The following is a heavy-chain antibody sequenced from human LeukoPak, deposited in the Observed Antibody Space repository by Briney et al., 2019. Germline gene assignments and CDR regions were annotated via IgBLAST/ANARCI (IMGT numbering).Heavy chain of an antibody. Sequence: TTSETLSLTCTVSAASIGSSSHHWGWIRQSPGKGLEWIGSVYYGRTTYYSPSLDSRVTISLDTSANQFSLQLNSVTAADTAVYYCVRHDGRGGATMGAFDSWGQGSLVTVSS. CDR3: VRHDGRGGATMGAFDS. CDR1: AASIGSSSHH. D-gene: IGHD4/OR15-4a*01. CDR2: VYYGRTT. J-gene: IGHJ5*01. V-gene: IGHV4-39*01.